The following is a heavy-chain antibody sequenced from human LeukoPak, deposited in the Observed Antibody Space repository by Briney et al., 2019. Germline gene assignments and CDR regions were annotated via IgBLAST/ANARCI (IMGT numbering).Heavy chain of an antibody. Sequence: ASVKVSCKASGYTFTGCYMHWVRQAPGQGLEWMGWINPNSGGTNYAQKFQGRVTMTRDTSISTAYMELSRLRSDDTAVYYCARDVYGDSAGDKFDPWGQGTLVTVSS. J-gene: IGHJ5*02. V-gene: IGHV1-2*02. D-gene: IGHD4-17*01. CDR1: GYTFTGCY. CDR2: INPNSGGT. CDR3: ARDVYGDSAGDKFDP.